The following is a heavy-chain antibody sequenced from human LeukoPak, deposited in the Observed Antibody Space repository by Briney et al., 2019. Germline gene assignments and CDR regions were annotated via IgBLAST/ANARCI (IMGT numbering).Heavy chain of an antibody. D-gene: IGHD6-13*01. CDR3: ARELAAAGTVDY. J-gene: IGHJ4*02. CDR2: IRYDGSNK. V-gene: IGHV3-30*02. Sequence: GGSLRLSCAASGFTFSSYGMHWVRQAPGKGLEWVAFIRYDGSNKYYADSVKGRFTISRDNSKNSLYLQMNSLRAEDTAVYYCARELAAAGTVDYWGQGTLVTVSS. CDR1: GFTFSSYG.